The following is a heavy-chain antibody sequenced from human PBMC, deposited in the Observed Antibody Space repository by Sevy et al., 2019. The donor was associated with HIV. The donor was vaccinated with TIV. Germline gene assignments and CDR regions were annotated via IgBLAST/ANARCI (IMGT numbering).Heavy chain of an antibody. CDR1: GFTFSAYS. CDR3: VRRGVDAYNVYFDL. D-gene: IGHD3-10*01. V-gene: IGHV3-21*05. CDR2: ISTGTDHI. Sequence: GGSLRLSCTASGFTFSAYSMNWVRQAPGKGLEWLSYISTGTDHIYYADSAKGRFTISRDDAKKSVYLEMKSRRDQDTALYYCVRRGVDAYNVYFDLWGQGTLVTVSS. J-gene: IGHJ4*02.